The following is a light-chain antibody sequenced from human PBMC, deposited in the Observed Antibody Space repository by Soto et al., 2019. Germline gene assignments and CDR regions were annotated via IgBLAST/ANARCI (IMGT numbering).Light chain of an antibody. Sequence: DIPMTQSPSSLSASVGDRVTIACRASQSINIYLSWYQQEPGQAPKLLMYDASSLQSGVPSSFRGSGCGTHFTLAISSLQREDCATYYCQQNYRSPLTFGGGTKVEIK. CDR1: QSINIY. J-gene: IGKJ4*01. V-gene: IGKV1-39*01. CDR2: DAS. CDR3: QQNYRSPLT.